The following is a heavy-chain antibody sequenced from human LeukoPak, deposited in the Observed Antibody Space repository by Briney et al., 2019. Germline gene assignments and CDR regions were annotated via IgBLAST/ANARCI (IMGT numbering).Heavy chain of an antibody. D-gene: IGHD1-7*01. CDR3: AAELSGTGGGSDY. CDR2: IVVGSGNT. CDR1: GFTFTSSA. Sequence: SVKVSCKASGFTFTSSAMQWVRQARGQRLEWIGWIVVGSGNTNYAQKFQERVTITRDMSTSTAYMELSSLRSEDTAVYYCAAELSGTGGGSDYWGQGTLVTVSS. V-gene: IGHV1-58*02. J-gene: IGHJ4*02.